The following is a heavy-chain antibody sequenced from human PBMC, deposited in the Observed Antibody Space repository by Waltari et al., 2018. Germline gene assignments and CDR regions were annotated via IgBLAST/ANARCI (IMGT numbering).Heavy chain of an antibody. D-gene: IGHD3-22*01. J-gene: IGHJ3*02. CDR1: GGSISSYY. Sequence: QVQLQESGPGLVKPSETLSLTCTVSGGSISSYYWCWIRQFPGKGLEWIGYIDYSGSTDCNPSLKSRVTLSVDTSKNQFSLELSSVTAADTAVYYCARGICGYHAAFDIWGQGTMVTVSS. CDR3: ARGICGYHAAFDI. V-gene: IGHV4-59*01. CDR2: IDYSGST.